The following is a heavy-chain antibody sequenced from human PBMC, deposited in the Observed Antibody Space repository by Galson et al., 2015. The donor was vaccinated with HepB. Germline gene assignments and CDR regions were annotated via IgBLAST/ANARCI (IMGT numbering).Heavy chain of an antibody. D-gene: IGHD2-2*01. Sequence: SLRLSCAASGFTFSSYWMCWVRQAPGKGLEWVANIKQDGSEKYYVDSVKGRFTISRDNAKNSLYLQMNSLRAEDTAVYYCARDDIVVVPAAIFVWVPDNYYYYYGMDVWGQGTTVTVSS. J-gene: IGHJ6*02. CDR2: IKQDGSEK. CDR3: ARDDIVVVPAAIFVWVPDNYYYYYGMDV. V-gene: IGHV3-7*03. CDR1: GFTFSSYW.